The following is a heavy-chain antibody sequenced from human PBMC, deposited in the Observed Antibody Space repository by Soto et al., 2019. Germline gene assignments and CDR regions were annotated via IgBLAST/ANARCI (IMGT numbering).Heavy chain of an antibody. J-gene: IGHJ4*02. CDR3: AKDKPGTTSFDY. D-gene: IGHD1-1*01. V-gene: IGHV3-23*01. CDR1: GFTISSNA. CDR2: ISDRGDTT. Sequence: LRLSCAASGFTISSNAMYWVRQAPGKGLEWVSGISDRGDTTHYADSVKGRFTISRDTSKNTLYLQLNTLRADDTAIYYCAKDKPGTTSFDYWGQGTLVTVSS.